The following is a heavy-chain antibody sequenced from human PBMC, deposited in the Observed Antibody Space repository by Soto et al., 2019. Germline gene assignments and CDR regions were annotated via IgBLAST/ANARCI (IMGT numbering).Heavy chain of an antibody. D-gene: IGHD2-15*01. CDR3: ARVHCSAGTCLDGLDF. CDR2: IYYRSKWFH. V-gene: IGHV6-1*01. CDR1: GDSVSSNGAC. J-gene: IGHJ6*02. Sequence: SQTLSLTCVISGDSVSSNGACWNWIRQSPSRGLQWLGRIYYRSKWFHDYAASVESRMAINPDTSRNQFSLQLDYVTPEDTAVYYCARVHCSAGTCLDGLDFWGQGTTVTVSS.